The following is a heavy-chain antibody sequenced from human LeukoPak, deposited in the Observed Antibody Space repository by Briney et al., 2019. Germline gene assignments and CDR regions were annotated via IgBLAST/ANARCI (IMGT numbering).Heavy chain of an antibody. V-gene: IGHV4-39*07. Sequence: SETLSLTCTVSGGSISSSSYYWGWIRQPPGKGLEWIGSIYYSGNTYYNPSLKSRVTISVDTSKNQFSLKLSSVTAADTAVYYCAKGYSTSPGMFDYWGQGTLVTVSS. CDR3: AKGYSTSPGMFDY. D-gene: IGHD6-13*01. CDR1: GGSISSSSYY. J-gene: IGHJ4*02. CDR2: IYYSGNT.